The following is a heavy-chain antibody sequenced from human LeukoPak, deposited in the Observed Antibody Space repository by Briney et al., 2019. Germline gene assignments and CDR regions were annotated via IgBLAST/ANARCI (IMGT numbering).Heavy chain of an antibody. Sequence: PGGSLRLSCAASGFTFDDYGMSWVRQAPGKGLEWVSGINWNGGSTGYADSVKGRFTISRDNAKNSLYLQMNSLRAEDTALYYCARDGVLLWFGEFYYYMDVWGKGTTVTVS. CDR2: INWNGGST. D-gene: IGHD3-10*01. J-gene: IGHJ6*03. CDR3: ARDGVLLWFGEFYYYMDV. CDR1: GFTFDDYG. V-gene: IGHV3-20*04.